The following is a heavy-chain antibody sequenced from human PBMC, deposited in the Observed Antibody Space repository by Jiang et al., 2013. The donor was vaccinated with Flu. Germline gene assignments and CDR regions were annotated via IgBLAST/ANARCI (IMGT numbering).Heavy chain of an antibody. Sequence: RLSCAASEFVLRNRWIHWVRQVPGRGLVWISHIDAVGGDTSYADSVKGRFTISSDNAKNTVYLQMNSLRVEDTAVYYCTAWGITDFWGQGTLVTVSS. CDR2: IDAVGGDT. V-gene: IGHV3-74*01. J-gene: IGHJ4*02. CDR3: TAWGITDF. CDR1: EFVLRNRW. D-gene: IGHD7-27*01.